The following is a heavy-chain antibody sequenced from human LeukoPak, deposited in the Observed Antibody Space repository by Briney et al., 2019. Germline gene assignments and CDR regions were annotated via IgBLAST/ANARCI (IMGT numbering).Heavy chain of an antibody. CDR3: ARVLSSAAAGAFDI. CDR1: GFTFSNYG. Sequence: GGSLRLSCAASGFTFSNYGMHWVRQAPGKGLEWVAFIRYDGSYQYYADSVKGRFTISRDNAKNSLYLQMNSLRAEDTAVYYCARVLSSAAAGAFDIWGQGTMVTVSS. V-gene: IGHV3-30*02. D-gene: IGHD6-13*01. J-gene: IGHJ3*02. CDR2: IRYDGSYQ.